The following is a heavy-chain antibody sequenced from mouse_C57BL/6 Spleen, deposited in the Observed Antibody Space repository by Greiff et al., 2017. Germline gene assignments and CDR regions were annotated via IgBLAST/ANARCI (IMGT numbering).Heavy chain of an antibody. CDR1: GYTFTDYE. V-gene: IGHV1-15*01. CDR2: IDPETGGT. J-gene: IGHJ4*01. Sequence: VQLQQSGAELVRPGASVTLSCKASGYTFTDYEMHWVKQTPVHGLEWIGAIDPETGGTAYNQKFKGKAILTADKSSSTAYMELRSLTSEDSAVYYCTRCRLLQAMDYWGQGTSVTVSS. D-gene: IGHD2-3*01. CDR3: TRCRLLQAMDY.